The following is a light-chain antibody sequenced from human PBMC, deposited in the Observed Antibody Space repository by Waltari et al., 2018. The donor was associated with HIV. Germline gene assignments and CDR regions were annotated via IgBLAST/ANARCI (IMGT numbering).Light chain of an antibody. J-gene: IGLJ1*01. V-gene: IGLV1-36*01. CDR1: SSNIGNNA. CDR2: YDD. Sequence: QSVLTQPPSVSAAPRQRVTIPCSGSSSNIGNNAVSWYQQLPGTAPKLLIFYDDLLPSGVSDRFSGSKSGTSASLAIRGLQSEDEADYYCAAWDDSLNGYVFGTGTQVTV. CDR3: AAWDDSLNGYV.